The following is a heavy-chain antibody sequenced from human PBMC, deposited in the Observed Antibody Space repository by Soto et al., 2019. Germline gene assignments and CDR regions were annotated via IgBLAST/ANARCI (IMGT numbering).Heavy chain of an antibody. Sequence: EVQLVESGGGLVQPGGSLRLSCAASGFTFSSYDMHWVRQATGKGLEWVSAIGTAGDPYYPGSVKGRFTISRENAKNSLYLQMNSLRAGDTAVYYCARGGIRSYGYGAPGRGHLGGMDVWGQGTTVTVSS. V-gene: IGHV3-13*05. CDR3: ARGGIRSYGYGAPGRGHLGGMDV. D-gene: IGHD5-18*01. CDR1: GFTFSSYD. J-gene: IGHJ6*02. CDR2: IGTAGDP.